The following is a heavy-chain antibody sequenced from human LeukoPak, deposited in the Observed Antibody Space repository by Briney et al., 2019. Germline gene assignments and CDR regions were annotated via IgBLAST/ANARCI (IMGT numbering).Heavy chain of an antibody. J-gene: IGHJ4*02. CDR2: IYSDNT. V-gene: IGHV3-53*01. D-gene: IGHD4/OR15-4a*01. Sequence: GGSLRLSCTVSGFTVSSNSMSWVRQAPGKGLEWVSLIYSDNTHYSDPVQGRFTISTDNSKNTLYPQMNSPRAEDTAAYYCARRAGAYSHPYDYWGQGTLVTVSS. CDR3: ARRAGAYSHPYDY. CDR1: GFTVSSNS.